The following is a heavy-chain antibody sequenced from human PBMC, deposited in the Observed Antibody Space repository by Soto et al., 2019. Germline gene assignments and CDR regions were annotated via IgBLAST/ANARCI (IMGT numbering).Heavy chain of an antibody. CDR3: ARVPSSSGRAHFDY. J-gene: IGHJ4*02. CDR1: GFTFSSYA. Sequence: QVQLVESGGGVVQPGRSLRLSCAASGFTFSSYAMHWVRQAPGKGLEWVAVISYDGSNKYYAHSVKGRFTISRDNSKNPLYLQMNSLRAEDTAVYYCARVPSSSGRAHFDYWGQGTLVTVSS. D-gene: IGHD2-15*01. V-gene: IGHV3-30-3*01. CDR2: ISYDGSNK.